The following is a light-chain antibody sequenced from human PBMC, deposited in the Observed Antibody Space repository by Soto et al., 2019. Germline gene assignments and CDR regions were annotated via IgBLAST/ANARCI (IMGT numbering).Light chain of an antibody. J-gene: IGKJ4*01. CDR1: QDISNN. V-gene: IGKV1-33*01. Sequence: DIQMTQSPSSLSASVGDRVTITCQASQDISNNLNWYQQTSGKAPKLLIYGAYNLETGVPSRFTGSQYGTDFTFTITSLQPEDVATYFCQQCDNLPPTFGGGTKVEIK. CDR2: GAY. CDR3: QQCDNLPPT.